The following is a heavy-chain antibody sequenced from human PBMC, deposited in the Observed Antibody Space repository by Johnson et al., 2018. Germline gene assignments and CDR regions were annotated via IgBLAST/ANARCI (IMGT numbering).Heavy chain of an antibody. CDR1: GGSISSGGYS. CDR3: ARGPFSSRIQHAFDI. CDR2: IYHSGST. V-gene: IGHV4-30-2*01. J-gene: IGHJ3*02. Sequence: QVQLQESGSGLVKPSQTLSLTCAVSGGSISSGGYSWSWIRQPTGKGLEWIGYIYHSGSTYYNPSLKSRVTISVDRSKNQFSLKLSSVTAADPAVYYCARGPFSSRIQHAFDIWGQGPMVTVSS.